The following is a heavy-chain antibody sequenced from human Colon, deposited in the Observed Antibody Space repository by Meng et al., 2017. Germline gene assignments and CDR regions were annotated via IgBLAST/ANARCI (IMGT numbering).Heavy chain of an antibody. CDR1: GDFVTTTLSS. Sequence: QLQPQESGSRLVKPSQTLSLNCAVSGDFVTTTLSSWSWIRQSPGKGLEWIGNIYDNGYTYYNPSLRSRVTISVDRSKNQFSLKLNSVTAADTAVYFCTRGYRGTTYFAYWGQGNLVTVSS. CDR2: IYDNGYT. J-gene: IGHJ4*02. V-gene: IGHV4-30-2*06. CDR3: TRGYRGTTYFAY. D-gene: IGHD2/OR15-2a*01.